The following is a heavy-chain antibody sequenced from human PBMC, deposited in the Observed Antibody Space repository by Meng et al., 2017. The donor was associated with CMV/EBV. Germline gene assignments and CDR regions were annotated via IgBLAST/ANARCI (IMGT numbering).Heavy chain of an antibody. V-gene: IGHV3-21*01. CDR3: ARDTGSGYSSSWADY. CDR1: GFTFSSYS. J-gene: IGHJ4*02. D-gene: IGHD6-13*01. CDR2: ISSSSSYI. Sequence: LSLTCAASGFTFSSYSMNWVRQAPGKGLEWVSSISSSSSYIYYADSVKGRFTISRDNAKNSLYLQMNSLRAEDTAVYYCARDTGSGYSSSWADYWGQGTLVTVSS.